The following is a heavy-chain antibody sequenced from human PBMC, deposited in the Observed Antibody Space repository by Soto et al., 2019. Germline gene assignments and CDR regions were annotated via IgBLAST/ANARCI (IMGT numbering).Heavy chain of an antibody. Sequence: LSLTCTVSGGSISSSSYYWGWIRQPPGKGLEWIGSIYYSGSTYYNPPLKSRVTISVDTSKNQFSLKLSSVTAADTAVYYCARLGGYPYYGMDVWGQGTTVTVSS. J-gene: IGHJ6*02. CDR1: GGSISSSSYY. CDR3: ARLGGYPYYGMDV. D-gene: IGHD1-26*01. CDR2: IYYSGST. V-gene: IGHV4-39*01.